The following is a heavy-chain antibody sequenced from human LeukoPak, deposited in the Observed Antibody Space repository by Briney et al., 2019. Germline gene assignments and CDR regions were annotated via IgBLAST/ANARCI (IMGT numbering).Heavy chain of an antibody. V-gene: IGHV4-59*02. CDR3: AREDEGATFDY. Sequence: SETLSLTCTISGGSVSDYYWSWIRQSPGKGLEWIGYIYHTGSTSYSPSLKSRVTISADTSKNQFSLKLSSVTAADTAVYYCAREDEGATFDYWGQGTLVTVSS. D-gene: IGHD1-26*01. J-gene: IGHJ4*02. CDR2: IYHTGST. CDR1: GGSVSDYY.